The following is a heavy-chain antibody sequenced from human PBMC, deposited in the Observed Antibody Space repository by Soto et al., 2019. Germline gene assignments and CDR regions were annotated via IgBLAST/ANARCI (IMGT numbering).Heavy chain of an antibody. D-gene: IGHD3-22*01. J-gene: IGHJ4*02. CDR1: GFTFSSYA. V-gene: IGHV3-23*01. Sequence: EVQLLESGGGLVQPGGSLRLSCAASGFTFSSYAMSWVRQAPGKGLEWVSAISGSDDGTFYADSVKGRFTISRDNSKNTLYLQMNSLRVEDTAVYYCAKVVDYYDSSGYYGEFDYWGQGTLVTVSS. CDR3: AKVVDYYDSSGYYGEFDY. CDR2: ISGSDDGT.